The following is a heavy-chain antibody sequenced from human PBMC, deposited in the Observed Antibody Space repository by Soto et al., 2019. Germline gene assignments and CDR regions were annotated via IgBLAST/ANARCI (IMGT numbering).Heavy chain of an antibody. CDR1: GFTFSSYA. V-gene: IGHV3-23*01. CDR3: AKDRSSKLLLTHFDY. Sequence: GGSLRLSCAASGFTFSSYAMSWVRQAPGKGLEWVSAISGSGGSTYYADSVKGRFTISGDNSKNTLYLQMNSLRAEDTAVYYCAKDRSSKLLLTHFDYWGQGTLVTVSS. J-gene: IGHJ4*02. CDR2: ISGSGGST. D-gene: IGHD2-15*01.